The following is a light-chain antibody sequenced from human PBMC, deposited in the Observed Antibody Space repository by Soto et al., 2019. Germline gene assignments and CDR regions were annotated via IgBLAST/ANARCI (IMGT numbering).Light chain of an antibody. CDR1: QSLLHNNGYNY. Sequence: DIVMTQSPVSLPVTPGEPASISCRSSQSLLHNNGYNYLDWYLQKPGQSPQLLIYLGSNRASGVPDRFSGSGSGTDFTLKISRVEAEDVGVYYCMQALQTPLTFGGGTKVEIK. CDR3: MQALQTPLT. J-gene: IGKJ4*01. V-gene: IGKV2-28*01. CDR2: LGS.